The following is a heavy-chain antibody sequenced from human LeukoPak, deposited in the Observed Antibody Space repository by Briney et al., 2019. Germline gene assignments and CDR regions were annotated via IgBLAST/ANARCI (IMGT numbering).Heavy chain of an antibody. V-gene: IGHV3-53*01. CDR3: ARGGPMTTVVEYYFDY. Sequence: GGSLRLSCAASGFTVSSNYMSWVRQAPGKGLEWVSVIYSGGSTYYADSVKGRFTISRDNSKNTLYLQMNSLRAEDTAVYYRARGGPMTTVVEYYFDYWGQGTLVTVSS. CDR1: GFTVSSNY. CDR2: IYSGGST. J-gene: IGHJ4*02. D-gene: IGHD4-23*01.